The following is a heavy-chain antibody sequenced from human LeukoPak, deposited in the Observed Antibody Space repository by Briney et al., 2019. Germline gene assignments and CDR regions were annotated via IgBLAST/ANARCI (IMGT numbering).Heavy chain of an antibody. CDR1: GGSFSGYY. J-gene: IGHJ5*02. V-gene: IGHV4-34*01. D-gene: IGHD4/OR15-4a*01. CDR3: AGCWSMYNWFDP. CDR2: INHSGST. Sequence: PSETLSLTCAVYGGSFSGYYWSWIRQPPGKGLEWIGEINHSGSTNYNPSLKSRVTISVDKSKNQFSLKLSSVTAADTAVYYCAGCWSMYNWFDPWGQGTLVTVSS.